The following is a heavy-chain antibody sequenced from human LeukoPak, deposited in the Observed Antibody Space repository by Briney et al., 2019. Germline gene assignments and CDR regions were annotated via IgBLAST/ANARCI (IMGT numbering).Heavy chain of an antibody. D-gene: IGHD2-2*01. V-gene: IGHV4-39*01. Sequence: PSETLSLTCTVSGGSISSSSYYWGWIRQPPGKGLEWIGSIYYSGSTYYNPSLKSRVTISVDTSKNQFSLKLSSVTAADTAVYYCARHTVVPAAMFWFDPWGQGTLVTVSS. J-gene: IGHJ5*02. CDR1: GGSISSSSYY. CDR2: IYYSGST. CDR3: ARHTVVPAAMFWFDP.